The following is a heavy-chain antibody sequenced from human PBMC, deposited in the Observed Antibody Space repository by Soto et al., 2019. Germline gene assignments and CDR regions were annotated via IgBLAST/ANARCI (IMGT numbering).Heavy chain of an antibody. CDR1: GGSISSSSYY. CDR2: IYYSGST. Sequence: QLQLQESGPGLVKPSETLSLTCTVSGGSISSSSYYWGWIRQPPGKGLEWIGSIYYSGSTYYNPSLKSRVTISVDTSKNQFSLKLSSVTAADTAVYYCALWGTTLGYCSSTSCPPRGEEDYWGQGTLVTVSS. D-gene: IGHD2-2*01. J-gene: IGHJ4*02. V-gene: IGHV4-39*01. CDR3: ALWGTTLGYCSSTSCPPRGEEDY.